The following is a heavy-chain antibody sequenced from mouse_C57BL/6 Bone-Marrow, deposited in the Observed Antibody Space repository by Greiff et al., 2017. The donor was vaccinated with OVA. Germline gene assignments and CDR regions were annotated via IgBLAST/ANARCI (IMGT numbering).Heavy chain of an antibody. CDR2: IYPRSGNT. J-gene: IGHJ3*01. CDR3: AKGSNYPLSY. CDR1: GYTFTSYG. D-gene: IGHD2-5*01. Sequence: VQGVESGAELARPGASVKLSCKASGYTFTSYGISWVKQRTGQGLEWIGEIYPRSGNTYYNEKFKGKATLTADKSSSTAYMQLRSLTSEDSAVYFCAKGSNYPLSYWGQGTLVTVSA. V-gene: IGHV1-81*01.